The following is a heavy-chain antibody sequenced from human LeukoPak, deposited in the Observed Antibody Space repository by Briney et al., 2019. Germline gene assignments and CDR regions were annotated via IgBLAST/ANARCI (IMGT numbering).Heavy chain of an antibody. Sequence: GASVKVSCKASGGTFSSYYMHWVRQAPGQGLEWMGWINPNSGGTNYAQKFQGRVTMTRDTSISTAYMELSRLRSDDTAVYYCAWDYYDSSGYLNFDYWGQGTPVTVSS. CDR2: INPNSGGT. CDR3: AWDYYDSSGYLNFDY. CDR1: GGTFSSYY. D-gene: IGHD3-22*01. V-gene: IGHV1-2*02. J-gene: IGHJ4*02.